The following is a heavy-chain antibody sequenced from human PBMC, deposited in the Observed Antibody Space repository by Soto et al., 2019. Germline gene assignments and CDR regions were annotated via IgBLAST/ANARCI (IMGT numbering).Heavy chain of an antibody. Sequence: SETLSLTCSVSGGSIIDSGSFYWSWIRQHPGKGLEWIGSIYYSVSTYYNPSLKSRVTISVDTSKNQFSLKLSSVTAADTAVYQSARHGGEFIFGVLIAWYHAMHVCGQGTPVTVSS. D-gene: IGHD3-3*02. CDR3: ARHGGEFIFGVLIAWYHAMHV. CDR2: IYYSVST. CDR1: GGSIIDSGSFY. J-gene: IGHJ6*02. V-gene: IGHV4-39*01.